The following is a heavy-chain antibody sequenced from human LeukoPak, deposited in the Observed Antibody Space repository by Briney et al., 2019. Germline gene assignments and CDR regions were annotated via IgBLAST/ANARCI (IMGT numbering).Heavy chain of an antibody. D-gene: IGHD5-12*01. Sequence: GPPVKVSCKASGSTFSRSYIHWVRQAPGQGLEWMGWINPNSGVTNYAQKLQGRVTITRDTSIDTAYMQLSRLRSDDTAVYYCAKDRYGDYEAPFHYYMDAWGRGTTVTVSS. CDR2: INPNSGVT. V-gene: IGHV1-2*02. CDR3: AKDRYGDYEAPFHYYMDA. J-gene: IGHJ6*03. CDR1: GSTFSRSY.